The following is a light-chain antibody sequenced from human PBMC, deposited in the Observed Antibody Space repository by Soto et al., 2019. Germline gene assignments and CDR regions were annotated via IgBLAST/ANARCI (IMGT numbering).Light chain of an antibody. V-gene: IGKV1-12*01. CDR3: QQANSFPQT. Sequence: DIQMTQSPSSVSASVGYTFTITCRASQSISSWLAWYQQKPGKAPKLLIYAASTLQSGVPSRLRGSGFGTDFTLTITSMKHEDFATYYCQQANSFPQTFGQGTKVDIK. CDR1: QSISSW. J-gene: IGKJ1*01. CDR2: AAS.